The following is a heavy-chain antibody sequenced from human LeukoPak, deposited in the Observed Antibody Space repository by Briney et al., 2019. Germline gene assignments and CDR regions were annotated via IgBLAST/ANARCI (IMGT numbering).Heavy chain of an antibody. CDR2: ISSSSSYT. V-gene: IGHV3-11*05. J-gene: IGHJ4*02. CDR3: ARGPRAYSSGWEFDY. CDR1: GFPFTDYY. D-gene: IGHD6-19*01. Sequence: LGGSLRLSSAASGFPFTDYYMSWVRPAPGQGLEWVSYISSSSSYTNYTDSVKGRFTISRDNAKNSLYLQTNSLRAEDTAVYYCARGPRAYSSGWEFDYWGQGTLVTVSS.